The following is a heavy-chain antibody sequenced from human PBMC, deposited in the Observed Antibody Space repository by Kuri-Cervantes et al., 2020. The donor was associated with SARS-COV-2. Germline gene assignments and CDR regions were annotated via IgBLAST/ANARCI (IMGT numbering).Heavy chain of an antibody. J-gene: IGHJ4*02. V-gene: IGHV3-48*01. CDR2: ISSSSSTI. Sequence: GESLKISCAASGFTFSSYSMNWVRQALGKGLEWVSYISSSSSTIYYADSVKGRFTISRDNAKNSLYLQMNSLRAEDTAVYYCAKDGQYQLLYKSGLAYWGQGTLVTVSS. CDR1: GFTFSSYS. CDR3: AKDGQYQLLYKSGLAY. D-gene: IGHD2-2*02.